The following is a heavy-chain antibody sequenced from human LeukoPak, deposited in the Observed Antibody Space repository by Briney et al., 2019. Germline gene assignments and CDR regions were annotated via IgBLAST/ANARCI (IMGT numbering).Heavy chain of an antibody. CDR2: MYYSGST. CDR3: ARVVWFGELFLIDY. D-gene: IGHD3-10*01. CDR1: GGSISSGDYY. V-gene: IGHV4-30-4*01. Sequence: PSETLSLTCTVSGGSISSGDYYWRWIRQPPGKGLEWIGYMYYSGSTYYNPSLKSRVTISVDTSKNQFSLKLSSVTAADTAVYYCARVVWFGELFLIDYWGQGTLVTVSS. J-gene: IGHJ4*02.